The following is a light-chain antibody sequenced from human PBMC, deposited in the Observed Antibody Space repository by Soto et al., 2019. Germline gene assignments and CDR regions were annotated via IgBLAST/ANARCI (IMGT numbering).Light chain of an antibody. J-gene: IGKJ5*01. CDR3: QKYNSASHT. CDR2: AAS. CDR1: QGISNY. V-gene: IGKV1-27*01. Sequence: DIQMTQSPSSLSASVGDRVTITCRASQGISNYLAWYQQKPGKVPKLLIYAASTLQSGVPSRFSGSGSGTDYTLTISSLQPEDVATYYCQKYNSASHTFGQGTRLEIK.